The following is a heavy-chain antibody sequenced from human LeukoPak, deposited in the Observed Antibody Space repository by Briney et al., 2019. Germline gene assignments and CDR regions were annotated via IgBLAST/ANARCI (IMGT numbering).Heavy chain of an antibody. CDR1: GFTFRNYA. CDR2: ISGSGGGT. J-gene: IGHJ4*02. CDR3: KVEMGILTGKDF. D-gene: IGHD2-8*02. V-gene: IGHV3-23*01. Sequence: GGSLRLSCAVSGFTFRNYAMTWVRQAPGQGLEWVSTISGSGGGTVYADAVKGRFTVSSDNFRSTLSLQMKNLRAEDTAVYFCKVEMGILTGKDFWGQGTLVTVSS.